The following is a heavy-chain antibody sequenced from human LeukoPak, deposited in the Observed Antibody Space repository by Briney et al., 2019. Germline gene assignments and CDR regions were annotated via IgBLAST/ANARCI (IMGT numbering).Heavy chain of an antibody. J-gene: IGHJ4*02. V-gene: IGHV1-2*02. Sequence: ASVKVSCKASGYTFTGYYMHWVRQAPGQGLEWMGWINPNSGGTNYAQKLQGRVTMTTDTSTSTAYMELRSLRSDDTAVYYCASSELWLPPRFDYWGQGTLVTVSS. CDR1: GYTFTGYY. CDR2: INPNSGGT. CDR3: ASSELWLPPRFDY. D-gene: IGHD5-18*01.